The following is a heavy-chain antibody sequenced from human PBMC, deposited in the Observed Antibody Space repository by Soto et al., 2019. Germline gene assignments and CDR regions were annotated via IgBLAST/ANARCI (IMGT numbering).Heavy chain of an antibody. CDR1: GGSISSNHYY. D-gene: IGHD3-3*01. Sequence: PSETLSLTCTVSGGSISSNHYYWGWIRQPPGKGLEWIGSIYYSGGTFYNPSLKSRVTISVDTSKNQFSLNLSSVTAADTAVYFCASLLPADYDFWSGYPKDATFDCWGQGTLVTVSS. V-gene: IGHV4-39*01. CDR2: IYYSGGT. CDR3: ASLLPADYDFWSGYPKDATFDC. J-gene: IGHJ4*02.